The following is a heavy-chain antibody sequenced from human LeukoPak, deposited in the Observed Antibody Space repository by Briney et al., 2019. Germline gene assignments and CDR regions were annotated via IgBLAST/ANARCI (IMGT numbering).Heavy chain of an antibody. CDR1: GFTFSSYW. CDR2: IKQDGSEK. V-gene: IGHV3-7*01. CDR3: ARDGLSSSAGAEYFQH. J-gene: IGHJ1*01. Sequence: GGSLRLSCAASGFTFSSYWMSWVRQAPGKGLEWVANIKQDGSEKYYVDSVKGRLTISRDNAKNSLYLQMNSLRAEDTAVYYCARDGLSSSAGAEYFQHWGQGTLVTVSS. D-gene: IGHD6-6*01.